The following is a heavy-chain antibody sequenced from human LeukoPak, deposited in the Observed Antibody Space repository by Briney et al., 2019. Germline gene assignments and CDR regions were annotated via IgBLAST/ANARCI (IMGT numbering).Heavy chain of an antibody. D-gene: IGHD2-2*01. V-gene: IGHV3-23*01. Sequence: PGGSLRLSCAASAFTFSSYAMSWVRQAPGKGLEWVSAISGSGGSTYYAGSVKGRFTISRDNSKNTLYLQMNSLRAEDTAVYYCAKDFLWGGTSPENYFDYWGQGTLVTASS. J-gene: IGHJ4*02. CDR2: ISGSGGST. CDR1: AFTFSSYA. CDR3: AKDFLWGGTSPENYFDY.